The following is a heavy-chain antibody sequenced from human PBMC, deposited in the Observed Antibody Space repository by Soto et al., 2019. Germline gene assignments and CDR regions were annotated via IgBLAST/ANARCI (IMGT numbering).Heavy chain of an antibody. CDR3: ARGPGGPDGPGDY. CDR2: INAGNGNT. Sequence: QVQLVQSGADVKKPGASVKVSCKASGYTFTSYAMHWVRQAPGQRLEWMGWINAGNGNTKYSQKFQGRVTITRDTSASTAYMELRSLRSEDTAVYFCARGPGGPDGPGDYWGQGTLVTVSS. D-gene: IGHD2-15*01. V-gene: IGHV1-3*01. J-gene: IGHJ4*02. CDR1: GYTFTSYA.